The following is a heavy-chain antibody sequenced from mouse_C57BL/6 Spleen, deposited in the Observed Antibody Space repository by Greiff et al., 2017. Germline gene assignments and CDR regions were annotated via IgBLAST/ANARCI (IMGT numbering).Heavy chain of an antibody. CDR2: INPSSGYT. V-gene: IGHV1-4*01. CDR3: ARSYGYDLAWFAY. Sequence: VQLQQSGAELARPGASVKMSCKASGYTFTSYTMHWVKQRPGQGLEWIGYINPSSGYTKYNQKFKDKATLTADKSSSTAYMQLSSLTSEDSAVYYCARSYGYDLAWFAYWGQGTLVTVSA. D-gene: IGHD2-2*01. J-gene: IGHJ3*01. CDR1: GYTFTSYT.